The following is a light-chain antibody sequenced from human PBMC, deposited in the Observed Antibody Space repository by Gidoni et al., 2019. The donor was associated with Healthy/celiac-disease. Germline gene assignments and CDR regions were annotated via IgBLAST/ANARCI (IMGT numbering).Light chain of an antibody. CDR2: QDS. CDR1: KLGDKY. Sequence: SYELPQPPSVSVSPGQTASITCSGDKLGDKYACGYRQKPGQSPVLVIYQDSKRPSGIPERFSGSNSGNTATLTISGTQAMDEADYYCQAWDSSTVVFGGGTKLTVL. J-gene: IGLJ2*01. CDR3: QAWDSSTVV. V-gene: IGLV3-1*01.